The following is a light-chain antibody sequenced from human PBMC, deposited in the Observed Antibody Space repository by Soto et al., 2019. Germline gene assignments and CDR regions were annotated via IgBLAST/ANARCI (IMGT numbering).Light chain of an antibody. V-gene: IGKV3-20*01. CDR3: QQYDSSPVT. Sequence: IILTQSPGTLSLSPGEGATLSCKASQTVISTHLAWYQQKPGQAPRLLIYATSNRATGIPDRFSGSGSGRDFTLTIDRLEPEDFAVYYCQQYDSSPVTFGQGTRLDLK. J-gene: IGKJ5*01. CDR1: QTVISTH. CDR2: ATS.